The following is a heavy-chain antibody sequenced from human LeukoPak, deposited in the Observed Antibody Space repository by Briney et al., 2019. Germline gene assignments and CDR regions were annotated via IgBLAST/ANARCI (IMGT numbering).Heavy chain of an antibody. CDR3: ARLPRGDY. D-gene: IGHD3-16*01. V-gene: IGHV3-53*01. CDR2: IYSDGRT. CDR1: GFTVSSTY. J-gene: IGHJ4*02. Sequence: GGSLRLSCAASGFTVSSTYISWVRQAPGRGLEWGAVIYSDGRTYYADSLKGRFTISRDSSKNTVYLQMNSLRVEDTAVYYCARLPRGDYWGQGTLVTVSS.